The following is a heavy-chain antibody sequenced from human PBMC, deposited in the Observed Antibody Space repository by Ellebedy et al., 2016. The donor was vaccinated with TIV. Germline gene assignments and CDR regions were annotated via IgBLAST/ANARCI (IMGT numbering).Heavy chain of an antibody. J-gene: IGHJ2*01. V-gene: IGHV1-2*02. CDR3: ARGPYGGISVWYFDL. Sequence: ASVKVSCKASGYTFTSYGISWVRQAPGQGLEWMGWIYPYNGGTNYAQKFQGRVTMTRDTSISTAYMEPSRLRSDDTAVYYCARGPYGGISVWYFDLWGRGTLVTVSS. CDR1: GYTFTSYG. CDR2: IYPYNGGT. D-gene: IGHD4-23*01.